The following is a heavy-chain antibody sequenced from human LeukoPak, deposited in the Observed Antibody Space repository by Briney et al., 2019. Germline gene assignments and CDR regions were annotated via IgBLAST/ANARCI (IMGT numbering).Heavy chain of an antibody. D-gene: IGHD1-26*01. J-gene: IGHJ4*02. V-gene: IGHV3-7*01. CDR1: GFTFSSYW. Sequence: PGESLRLSCATSGFTFSSYWMSWVRQAPGRGLEWVANIKKQDGSEKYYVDSVKGRFTISRDNAKNSLYLQMNSLRAEDTAVYYCARESSGSYYDYWGQGTLVTVSS. CDR2: IKKQDGSEK. CDR3: ARESSGSYYDY.